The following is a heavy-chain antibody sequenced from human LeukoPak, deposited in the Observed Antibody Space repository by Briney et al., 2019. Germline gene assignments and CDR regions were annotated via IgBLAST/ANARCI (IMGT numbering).Heavy chain of an antibody. CDR1: GGSISSSSYY. CDR3: ARYPIYCSSTSCNPDH. D-gene: IGHD2-2*01. CDR2: IYYSGST. J-gene: IGHJ4*02. Sequence: TSETLSLTCTVSGGSISSSSYYWGWIRQPPGKGLEWIGSIYYSGSTYYNPSLKSRVTISVDTSKNQFSLKLSSVTAADTAVYYCARYPIYCSSTSCNPDHWGQGTLVTVSS. V-gene: IGHV4-39*01.